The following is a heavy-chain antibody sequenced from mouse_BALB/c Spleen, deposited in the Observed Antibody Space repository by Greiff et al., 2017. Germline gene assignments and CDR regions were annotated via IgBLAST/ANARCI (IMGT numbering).Heavy chain of an antibody. CDR2: IDPANGNT. CDR1: GFNIKDTY. V-gene: IGHV14-3*02. J-gene: IGHJ3*01. D-gene: IGHD1-1*01. CDR3: AREGLLRVLAY. Sequence: EVQVVESGAELVKPGASVKLSCTASGFNIKDTYMHWVKQRPEQGLEWIGRIDPANGNTKYDPKFQGKATITADTSSNTAYLQLSSLTSEDTAVYYCAREGLLRVLAYWGQGTLVTVSA.